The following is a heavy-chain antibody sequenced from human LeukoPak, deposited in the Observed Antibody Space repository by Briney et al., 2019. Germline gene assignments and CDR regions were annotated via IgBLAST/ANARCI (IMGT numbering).Heavy chain of an antibody. D-gene: IGHD3-22*01. CDR3: ARDLWGTSGYRFDY. V-gene: IGHV3-48*02. CDR2: ISSTSGTI. J-gene: IGHJ4*02. Sequence: PGGSLTLSCAASGFTSSSYGMNWVRQAPGQGLEWVSYISSTSGTIYYADSVKGRFTISRDNAKTSLFLQMDSLRDEDTAVYYCARDLWGTSGYRFDYWGQGTLVTVSS. CDR1: GFTSSSYG.